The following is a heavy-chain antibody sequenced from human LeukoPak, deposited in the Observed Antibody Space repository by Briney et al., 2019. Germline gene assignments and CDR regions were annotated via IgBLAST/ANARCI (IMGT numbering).Heavy chain of an antibody. CDR3: ATEAKELGATASHR. CDR2: ISYSGHTI. Sequence: GGSLRLSSAASGFTFSDHKVSWIRQAPGRGLEWVSYISYSGHTIYYADSVKGRFTISRDNAKNSLYLQMNSLRAEDTAVYYCATEAKELGATASHRWGQGIMVSVSS. CDR1: GFTFSDHK. V-gene: IGHV3-11*01. J-gene: IGHJ3*02. D-gene: IGHD1-26*01.